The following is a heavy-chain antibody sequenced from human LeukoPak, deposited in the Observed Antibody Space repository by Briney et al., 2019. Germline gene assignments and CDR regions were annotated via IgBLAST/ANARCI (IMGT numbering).Heavy chain of an antibody. D-gene: IGHD5-12*01. Sequence: SETLSLTCTVSGVSITSYYWAWIRQPPGKGLERIGHLYSSGSSSYNPSLESRVVMSVDTSTNQFSLKLNSVTAADTAVYYCARGRAHSGYEFDCWGQGTLVTVSS. CDR2: LYSSGSS. J-gene: IGHJ4*02. CDR3: ARGRAHSGYEFDC. CDR1: GVSITSYY. V-gene: IGHV4-59*01.